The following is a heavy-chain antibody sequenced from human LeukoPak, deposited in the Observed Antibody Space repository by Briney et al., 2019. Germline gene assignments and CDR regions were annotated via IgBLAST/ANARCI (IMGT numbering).Heavy chain of an antibody. J-gene: IGHJ3*01. CDR3: ARLGDLGN. V-gene: IGHV1-2*02. Sequence: WASVKVSCKASGYTFTGYYIHWVRQAPGQGLEWMGWINPNSGGTNSTQKFQGRLIMTRDTSIRTAYMELTSLRSDDTAVYYCARLGDLGNWGQGTMVHVSS. D-gene: IGHD3-16*01. CDR2: INPNSGGT. CDR1: GYTFTGYY.